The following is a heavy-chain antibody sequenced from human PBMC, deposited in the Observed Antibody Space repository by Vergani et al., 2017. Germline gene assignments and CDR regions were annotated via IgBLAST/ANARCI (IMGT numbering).Heavy chain of an antibody. CDR3: AKGLITMVRGVISPDYGMDV. Sequence: EVQLLESGGGLVQPGGSLRLSCAASGFTFSSYAMSWVRHAPGKGLEWVSAISGSGGSTYYADSVTGRFTISRDTSKNTLYLQMNSLRAADTAVYYCAKGLITMVRGVISPDYGMDVWGQGTTVTVSS. V-gene: IGHV3-23*01. CDR2: ISGSGGST. D-gene: IGHD3-10*01. CDR1: GFTFSSYA. J-gene: IGHJ6*02.